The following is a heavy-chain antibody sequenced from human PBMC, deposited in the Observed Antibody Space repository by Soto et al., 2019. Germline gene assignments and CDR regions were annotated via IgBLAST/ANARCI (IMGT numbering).Heavy chain of an antibody. V-gene: IGHV4-4*02. J-gene: IGHJ5*02. CDR1: GGSISSSNW. Sequence: SETLSLTCAISGGSISSSNWWSWVRQPPGKGLEWIGEIYHSGSTNYNPSLKSRVTISVDTSKNQFSLKLSSVTAADTAVYYCARVLPVWGGYYTRWFDPWGQGTLVTVSS. D-gene: IGHD3-3*01. CDR2: IYHSGST. CDR3: ARVLPVWGGYYTRWFDP.